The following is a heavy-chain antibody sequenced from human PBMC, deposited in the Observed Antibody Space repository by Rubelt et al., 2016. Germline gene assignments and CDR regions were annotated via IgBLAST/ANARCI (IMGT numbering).Heavy chain of an antibody. D-gene: IGHD5-24*01. Sequence: VQLVESGGGVVQPGRSLRLSCAASGFTFSSYAMHWVRQASGKGLEWVGRIRSKANSYATAYAASVKGRFTISRDDSKNTAYLQMNSLKTEDTAVYYCTIGEMATIPPVDYWGQGTLVTVSS. V-gene: IGHV3-73*01. CDR1: GFTFSSYA. CDR3: TIGEMATIPPVDY. CDR2: IRSKANSYAT. J-gene: IGHJ4*02.